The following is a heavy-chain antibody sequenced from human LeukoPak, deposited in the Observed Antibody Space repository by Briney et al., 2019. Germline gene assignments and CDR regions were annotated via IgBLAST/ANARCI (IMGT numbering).Heavy chain of an antibody. CDR3: ARGGYYFDS. CDR1: GLTFSTYS. Sequence: GGSLRLSCAASGLTFSTYSMNWVRQAPGGGLEWVSSISSDSSYISYADSMKGRFTISRDNAKNSLYLQMNSLRAEDTAVYYCARGGYYFDSWGHGTLVTVSS. V-gene: IGHV3-21*01. J-gene: IGHJ4*01. CDR2: ISSDSSYI.